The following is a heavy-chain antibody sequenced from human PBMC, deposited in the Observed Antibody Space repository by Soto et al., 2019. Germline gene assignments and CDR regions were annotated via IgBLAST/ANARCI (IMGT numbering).Heavy chain of an antibody. D-gene: IGHD2-2*01. V-gene: IGHV3-23*01. J-gene: IGHJ4*02. CDR3: AKVVSPASIDMVFDD. Sequence: EVQLLESGGGLVQPGVSLRLSCAASGFTLSRYAMSWVRQAPGKGLEWVSAISGSGSNTWYADSVKGRFTISRDTSKSTLYLQMDGLKAEDTAIYYCAKVVSPASIDMVFDDWGQGTLVTVSS. CDR2: ISGSGSNT. CDR1: GFTLSRYA.